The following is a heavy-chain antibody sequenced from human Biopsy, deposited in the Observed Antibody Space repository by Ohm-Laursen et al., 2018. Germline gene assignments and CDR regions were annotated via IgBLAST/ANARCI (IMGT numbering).Heavy chain of an antibody. CDR2: INHSGST. CDR3: ARGRLRAVARFDY. Sequence: PSQTLSLTCAVSGYSISTGYYWGWIRQPPGEGLEWIGEINHSGSTNYNPSLKSRVTISVDTSKNQFSLKLSSVTAADTAVYYCARGRLRAVARFDYWGQGTLVTVSS. J-gene: IGHJ4*02. D-gene: IGHD6-19*01. V-gene: IGHV4-38-2*01. CDR1: GYSISTGYY.